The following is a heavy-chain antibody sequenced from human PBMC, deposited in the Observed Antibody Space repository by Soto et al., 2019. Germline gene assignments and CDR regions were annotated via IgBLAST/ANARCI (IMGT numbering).Heavy chain of an antibody. Sequence: GASVKVSCKTSGYTFTYYTIHWVRQAPGQSLEWMGWINGGHGTTKYSQTFQGRVTITSDASASTAYMDLTSLRSEDTAVYYCARSAYSYGNYYHSLDSWG. D-gene: IGHD5-18*01. CDR2: INGGHGTT. J-gene: IGHJ6*01. CDR1: GYTFTYYT. CDR3: ARSAYSYGNYYHSLDS. V-gene: IGHV1-3*01.